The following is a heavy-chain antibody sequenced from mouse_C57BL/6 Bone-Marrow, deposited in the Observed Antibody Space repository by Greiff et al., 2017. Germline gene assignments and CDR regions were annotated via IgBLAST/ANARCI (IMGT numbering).Heavy chain of an antibody. D-gene: IGHD1-1*01. J-gene: IGHJ1*03. CDR2: IFPGSGST. V-gene: IGHV1-9*01. CDR1: GYTFTGYW. Sequence: LVESGAELMKPGASVKLSCKATGYTFTGYWIEWVQQRPVHGLEWIGEIFPGSGSTNYNEKFKGKATFTANTSSNTAYMQLSSLTTEDSAIYYCARDTTVPCYWYFDVWGTGTTVTVSS. CDR3: ARDTTVPCYWYFDV.